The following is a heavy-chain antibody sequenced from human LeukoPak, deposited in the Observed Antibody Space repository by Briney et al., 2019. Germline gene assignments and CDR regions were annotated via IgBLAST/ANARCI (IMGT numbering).Heavy chain of an antibody. CDR2: IRGIGGST. Sequence: PGGSLRLSCVASGFTFSSYAMSWVRQAPGKGLEWGSDIRGIGGSTYYADSVKGRFSISRDNAKNSLFLQMNSLRAADTAAYSRAKDINGSGSYLYYYSMDVWGQGTTVTVSS. V-gene: IGHV3-23*01. CDR1: GFTFSSYA. J-gene: IGHJ6*02. D-gene: IGHD3-10*01. CDR3: AKDINGSGSYLYYYSMDV.